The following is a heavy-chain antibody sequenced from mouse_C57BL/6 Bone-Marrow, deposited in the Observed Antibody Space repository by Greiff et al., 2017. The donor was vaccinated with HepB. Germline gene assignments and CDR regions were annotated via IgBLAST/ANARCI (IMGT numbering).Heavy chain of an antibody. CDR3: TRAPLYYGNSDWYFDV. J-gene: IGHJ1*03. V-gene: IGHV5-9-1*02. D-gene: IGHD2-1*01. CDR1: GFTFSSYA. Sequence: DVMLVESGEGLVKPGGSLKLSCAASGFTFSSYAMSWVRQTPEKRLEWVAYISSGGDYIYYADTVKGRFTISRDNARNTLYLQMSSLKSEDTAMYYCTRAPLYYGNSDWYFDVWGTGTTVTVSS. CDR2: ISSGGDYI.